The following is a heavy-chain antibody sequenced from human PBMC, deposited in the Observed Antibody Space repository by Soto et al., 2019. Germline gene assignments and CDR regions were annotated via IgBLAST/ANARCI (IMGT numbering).Heavy chain of an antibody. Sequence: EVQLVETGGGLTQPGGSLRLSCENSGFTVNSDYMSWVRQAPGKGLEWVSIIYAGGSKYYADSVRGRFTISSDNSRNTPYLQMNSLRVEDTAVYYCARSFDYGYIHHWGQGTLVTVSS. J-gene: IGHJ4*02. CDR1: GFTVNSDY. CDR2: IYAGGSK. D-gene: IGHD3-10*01. CDR3: ARSFDYGYIHH. V-gene: IGHV3-53*02.